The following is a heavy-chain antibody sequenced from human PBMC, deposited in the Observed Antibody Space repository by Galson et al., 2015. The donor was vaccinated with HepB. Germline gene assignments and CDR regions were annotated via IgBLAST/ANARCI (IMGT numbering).Heavy chain of an antibody. CDR2: ISYDGSNK. CDR1: GFTFSSYA. V-gene: IGHV3-30*04. Sequence: LRLSCAASGFTFSSYAMHWVRQAPGKGLEWVAVISYDGSNKYYADSVKGRFTISRDNSKNTLYLQMNSLRAEDTAVYYCARPYCSSTSCPPLHWGQGTLVTVSS. D-gene: IGHD2-2*01. CDR3: ARPYCSSTSCPPLH. J-gene: IGHJ4*02.